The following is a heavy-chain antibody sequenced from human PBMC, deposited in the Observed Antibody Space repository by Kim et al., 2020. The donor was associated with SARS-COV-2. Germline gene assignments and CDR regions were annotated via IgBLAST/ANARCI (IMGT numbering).Heavy chain of an antibody. Sequence: SETLSLTCTVSGGSVTSSTYYWAWIRQPPGKGLEWIGQISYSGNTKYNPSLKSRVTLSVDTSKNQFSLKLNSVTAADTAEYYCARLFPFPFYFDSWGPGTLTPVSS. V-gene: IGHV4-61*01. CDR2: ISYSGNT. J-gene: IGHJ4*02. CDR1: GGSVTSSTYY. CDR3: ARLFPFPFYFDS. D-gene: IGHD2-21*01.